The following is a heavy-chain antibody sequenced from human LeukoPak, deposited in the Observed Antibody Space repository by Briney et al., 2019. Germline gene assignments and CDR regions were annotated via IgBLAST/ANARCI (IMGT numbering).Heavy chain of an antibody. V-gene: IGHV3-30*03. CDR2: ISYDGSNK. J-gene: IGHJ4*02. CDR3: AREDAPYDSSGYLKY. Sequence: PGRSLRLSCAASGFTFSSYGMHWVRQAPGKGLEWVAVISYDGSNKYYADSVKGRFTISRDNSKNTLYLQMNSLRAEDTAVYYCAREDAPYDSSGYLKYWGQGTLVTVSS. CDR1: GFTFSSYG. D-gene: IGHD3-22*01.